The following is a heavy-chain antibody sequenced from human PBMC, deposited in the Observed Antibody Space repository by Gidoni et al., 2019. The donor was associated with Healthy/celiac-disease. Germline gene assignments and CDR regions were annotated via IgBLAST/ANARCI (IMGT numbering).Heavy chain of an antibody. CDR3: ARVGYSYGWNDY. CDR2: INHSGST. CDR1: Y. Sequence: YWSWIRQPQGKGLEWIGEINHSGSTNYNPSLKSRVTISVDTSKNQFSLKLSSVTAADTAVYYCARVGYSYGWNDYWGQGTLVTVSS. J-gene: IGHJ4*02. V-gene: IGHV4-34*01. D-gene: IGHD5-18*01.